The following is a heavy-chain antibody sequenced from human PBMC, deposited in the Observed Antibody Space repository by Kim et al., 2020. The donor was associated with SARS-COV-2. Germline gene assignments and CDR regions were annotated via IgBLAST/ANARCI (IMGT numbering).Heavy chain of an antibody. Sequence: SETLSLTCTVSGGSISSSSYYWGWIRQPPGKGLEWIGSIYYSGSTYYNPSLKSRVTISVDTSKNQFSLKLSSVTAADTAVYYCARHGSRFLTVVTPSFDYWGQGTLVTVSS. J-gene: IGHJ4*02. D-gene: IGHD2-21*02. V-gene: IGHV4-39*01. CDR2: IYYSGST. CDR1: GGSISSSSYY. CDR3: ARHGSRFLTVVTPSFDY.